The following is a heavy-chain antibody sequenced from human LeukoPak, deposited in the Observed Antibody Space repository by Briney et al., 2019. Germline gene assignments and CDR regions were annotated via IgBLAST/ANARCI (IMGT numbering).Heavy chain of an antibody. CDR3: AKEGPDYGDYRSGDYFDF. CDR1: GFTFRNYA. J-gene: IGHJ4*02. D-gene: IGHD4-17*01. V-gene: IGHV3-23*01. CDR2: ISDDSSKT. Sequence: GGSLRLSCAASGFTFRNYAMGWVRQAPGKGLECVSAISDDSSKTSYADSVKGRFTISRDYSKNTLYLQTNSLRAEDTAVYYCAKEGPDYGDYRSGDYFDFWGQGTLVTVSS.